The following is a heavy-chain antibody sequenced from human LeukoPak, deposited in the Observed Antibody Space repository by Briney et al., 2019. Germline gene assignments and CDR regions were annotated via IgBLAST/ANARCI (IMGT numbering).Heavy chain of an antibody. Sequence: SETLSLTCPVYGGSFSGYYWSWIRQPPGKGLEWIGEINHSGSTNYNPSLKSRVTISVDTSKNQFSLKLSSVTAADTAVYYCASEHYYDSSGYYFDYWGQGTLVTVSS. CDR2: INHSGST. CDR3: ASEHYYDSSGYYFDY. V-gene: IGHV4-34*01. J-gene: IGHJ4*02. D-gene: IGHD3-22*01. CDR1: GGSFSGYY.